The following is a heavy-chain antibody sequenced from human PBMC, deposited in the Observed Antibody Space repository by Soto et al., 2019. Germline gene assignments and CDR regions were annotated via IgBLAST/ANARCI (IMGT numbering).Heavy chain of an antibody. D-gene: IGHD6-19*01. J-gene: IGHJ4*02. Sequence: QVQLVESGGGVVQPGRSLRLSCAASGFTFSSYAVHWVRQAPGKGLEWVAVISYDGSNKYYADSVKGRFTISRDNSKNTLYLQMNSLRAEDTAVYYCARDQSLIAVAGTFDYWGQGTLVTVSS. CDR3: ARDQSLIAVAGTFDY. CDR1: GFTFSSYA. V-gene: IGHV3-30-3*01. CDR2: ISYDGSNK.